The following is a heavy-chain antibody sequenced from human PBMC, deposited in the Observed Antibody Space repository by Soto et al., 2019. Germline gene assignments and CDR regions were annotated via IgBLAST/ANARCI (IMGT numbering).Heavy chain of an antibody. D-gene: IGHD4-17*01. CDR2: IKSKTDGGTT. CDR3: TTARGTYGAEYFQH. Sequence: GGSLRLSCGASGFTFTNAWMSWARQAPGKGLEWVGRIKSKTDGGTTNYAAPVKGRFTISRDDSKNTLYLQMNSLKTEDTAVYYCTTARGTYGAEYFQHWGQGTLVTVSS. V-gene: IGHV3-15*01. CDR1: GFTFTNAW. J-gene: IGHJ1*01.